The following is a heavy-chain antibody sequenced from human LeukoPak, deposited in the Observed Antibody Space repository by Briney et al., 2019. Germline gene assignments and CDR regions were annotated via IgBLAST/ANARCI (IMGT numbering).Heavy chain of an antibody. CDR2: IYHSGST. J-gene: IGHJ4*02. V-gene: IGHV4-30-2*01. Sequence: SETLSLTCTVSGGSISSGGYYWSWIRQPPGKGLEWIGYIYHSGSTYYNPSLKSRVTISVDRSKNQFSLKLSSVTAADTAVYYCARVRGGYYFDYWGQGTLVTVSS. CDR3: ARVRGGYYFDY. D-gene: IGHD3-16*01. CDR1: GGSISSGGYY.